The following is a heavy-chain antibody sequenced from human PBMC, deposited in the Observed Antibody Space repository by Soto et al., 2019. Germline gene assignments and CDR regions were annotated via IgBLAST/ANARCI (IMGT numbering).Heavy chain of an antibody. CDR3: ARWSAIVGGAEALDV. Sequence: QVQLVQSGAEVKKPGASVRVSCKTSGYTFINYGITWVRQAPGQGLEWMGWLSAYNGDTSSSEKLQDRFTMTTDTSTNTVYMDLRSLTSDDTAVYYCARWSAIVGGAEALDVWGPGTMVIDSS. V-gene: IGHV1-18*01. CDR2: LSAYNGDT. D-gene: IGHD1-26*01. CDR1: GYTFINYG. J-gene: IGHJ3*01.